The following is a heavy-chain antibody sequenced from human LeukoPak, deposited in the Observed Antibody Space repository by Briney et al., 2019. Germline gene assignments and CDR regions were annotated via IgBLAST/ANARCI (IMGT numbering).Heavy chain of an antibody. Sequence: SGPALVKPTQTLTLTCTFSGFSRSTSGMCMSWIRQPPGKALEWLALIHWDDDKYYSTSLKTRLTISKDTSKNQVVLTMTNLDPVDTATYYCARMIYDSSHFDYWGQGTLVTVSS. V-gene: IGHV2-70*01. CDR3: ARMIYDSSHFDY. J-gene: IGHJ4*02. CDR2: IHWDDDK. CDR1: GFSRSTSGMC. D-gene: IGHD6-13*01.